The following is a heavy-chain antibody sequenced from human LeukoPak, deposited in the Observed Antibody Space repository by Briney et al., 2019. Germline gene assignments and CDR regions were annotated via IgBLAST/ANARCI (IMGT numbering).Heavy chain of an antibody. D-gene: IGHD3-22*01. J-gene: IGHJ4*02. CDR3: AKDYYDSSGSSDY. CDR1: GFTFSSYG. V-gene: IGHV3-30*18. Sequence: GGSLRLSCAASGFTFSSYGMHWVRQAPGKGLEWVAVISYDGSNKYYADSVKGRFTISRDNSKNTLYLQMNSLRAEDTAVYYCAKDYYDSSGSSDYWGQGTLVTVSS. CDR2: ISYDGSNK.